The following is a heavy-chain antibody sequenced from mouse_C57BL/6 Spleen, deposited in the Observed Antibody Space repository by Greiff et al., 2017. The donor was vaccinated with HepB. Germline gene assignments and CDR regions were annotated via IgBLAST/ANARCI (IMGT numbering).Heavy chain of an antibody. CDR2: IYPGDGDT. V-gene: IGHV1-82*01. D-gene: IGHD1-2*01. CDR3: ASISDWFAY. Sequence: QVQLQQSGPELVKPGASVKISCKASGYAFSSSWMNWVKQRPGKGLEWIGRIYPGDGDTNYNGKFKGKATLTADKSSSTAYMQLSSLTSEDSAVYCCASISDWFAYWGQGTLVTVSA. CDR1: GYAFSSSW. J-gene: IGHJ3*01.